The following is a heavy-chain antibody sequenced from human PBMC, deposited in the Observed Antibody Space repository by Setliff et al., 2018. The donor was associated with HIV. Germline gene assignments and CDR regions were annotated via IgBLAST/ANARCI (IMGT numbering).Heavy chain of an antibody. CDR3: ARAKATRQARPTNCFDP. CDR1: GGNFRFYA. Sequence: ASVKVSCKASGGNFRFYAFSWVRQAPGQGFEWMGGIIPTFVTANYAQKFQDRVTITADESTSTAYMELSSLRFEDTAVYYCARAKATRQARPTNCFDPWGQGTLVTVSS. D-gene: IGHD1-1*01. J-gene: IGHJ5*02. V-gene: IGHV1-69*13. CDR2: IIPTFVTA.